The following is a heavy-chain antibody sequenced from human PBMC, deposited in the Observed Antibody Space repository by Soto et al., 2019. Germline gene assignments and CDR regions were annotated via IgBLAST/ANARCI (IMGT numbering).Heavy chain of an antibody. CDR2: ISENIAYT. J-gene: IGHJ4*02. V-gene: IGHV3-23*01. Sequence: GGCMRHTCVDSGFVFSDSAMGWVRKAPGKGPEWVSTISENIAYTHYADSVKGRFSISRDNSKNTVYLQMNSLRAEDTAIYYCANYQQQPGGVEDWGQGTLVTVSA. CDR1: GFVFSDSA. CDR3: ANYQQQPGGVED. D-gene: IGHD3-16*01.